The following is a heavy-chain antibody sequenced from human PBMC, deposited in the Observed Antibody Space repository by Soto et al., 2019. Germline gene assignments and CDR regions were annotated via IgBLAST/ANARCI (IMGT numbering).Heavy chain of an antibody. CDR2: ITPMFGTA. D-gene: IGHD3-22*01. Sequence: SVKVSCKASGGTFSRYTISWVRQAPGQGLEWMGGITPMFGTANYAQRFQGRVTIAADESTSTAYMELSSLRSEDTAVYYCARQFDYESSGYYYAYWGQGTVVTVSS. CDR1: GGTFSRYT. CDR3: ARQFDYESSGYYYAY. V-gene: IGHV1-69*13. J-gene: IGHJ4*02.